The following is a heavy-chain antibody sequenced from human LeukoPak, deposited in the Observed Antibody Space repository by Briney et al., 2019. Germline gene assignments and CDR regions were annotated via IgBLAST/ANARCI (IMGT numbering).Heavy chain of an antibody. J-gene: IGHJ4*02. CDR3: ARGLSYDSSGYYPPGY. CDR2: ISYDGSNK. CDR1: GFTFSSYA. Sequence: QPGGSLRLSCAASGFTFSSYAMHWVRQAPGKGLEWVAVISYDGSNKYYADSVKGRFTISRDNSKNTLYLQVNSLRAEDTAVYYCARGLSYDSSGYYPPGYWGQGTLVTVSS. D-gene: IGHD3-22*01. V-gene: IGHV3-30*01.